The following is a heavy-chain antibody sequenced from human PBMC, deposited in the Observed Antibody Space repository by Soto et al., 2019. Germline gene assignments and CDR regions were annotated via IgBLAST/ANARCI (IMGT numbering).Heavy chain of an antibody. D-gene: IGHD3-10*01. J-gene: IGHJ6*03. CDR2: IYYSGST. CDR3: ARAYGSGSYYSYYYYYYYMDV. CDR1: CGSSSSGGYY. Sequence: SETLSLTCTVFCGSSSSGGYYWSWIRQHPGKGLEWIGYIYYSGSTYYNPSLKSRVTISVDTSKNQFSLKLSSVTAADTAVYYCARAYGSGSYYSYYYYYYYMDVWGKGTTVTVSS. V-gene: IGHV4-31*03.